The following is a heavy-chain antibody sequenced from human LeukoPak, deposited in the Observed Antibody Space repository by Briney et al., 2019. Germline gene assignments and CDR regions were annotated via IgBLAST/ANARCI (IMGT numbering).Heavy chain of an antibody. J-gene: IGHJ4*02. Sequence: PGGSLRLSCAASGFTSSDYAMTWVRQAPGKGLEWVSAISGTGGSTYYADSVKGRFTISGDNSKNTLYLQMNSLRADDTAVYYCAKDANSSGWCDYWGRGTLVTVSS. CDR3: AKDANSSGWCDY. D-gene: IGHD6-19*01. CDR2: ISGTGGST. CDR1: GFTSSDYA. V-gene: IGHV3-23*01.